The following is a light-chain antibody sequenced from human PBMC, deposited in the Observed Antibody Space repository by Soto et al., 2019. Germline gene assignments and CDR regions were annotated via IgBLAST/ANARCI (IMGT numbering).Light chain of an antibody. Sequence: EIVLTQSPGTLSLSPGERATLSCRASQSVSGSSLAWYQHKPGQAPRLLIYGASSRATGIPDRFSGSGSGTDFTFIISRLEPEDFGMDYCHPYGSFPHTFGQGTELETK. CDR2: GAS. V-gene: IGKV3-20*01. CDR3: HPYGSFPHT. J-gene: IGKJ2*01. CDR1: QSVSGSS.